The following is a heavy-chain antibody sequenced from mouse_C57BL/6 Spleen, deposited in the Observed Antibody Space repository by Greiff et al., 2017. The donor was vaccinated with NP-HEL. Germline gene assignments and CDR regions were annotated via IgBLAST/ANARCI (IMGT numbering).Heavy chain of an antibody. CDR1: GYSFTGYY. J-gene: IGHJ3*01. CDR2: INPSTGGT. CDR3: ARNLAWFAY. V-gene: IGHV1-42*01. Sequence: EVQLQQSGPELVKPGASVKISCKASGYSFTGYYMNWVKQSPEKSLEWIGEINPSTGGTTYNQKFKAKATLTVDNSSSTAYMQLKSLTSEDSAVYYCARNLAWFAYWGQGTLVTVSA.